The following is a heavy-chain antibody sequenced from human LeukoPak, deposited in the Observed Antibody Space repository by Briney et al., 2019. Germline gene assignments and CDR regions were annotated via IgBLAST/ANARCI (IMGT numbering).Heavy chain of an antibody. J-gene: IGHJ4*02. V-gene: IGHV3-30*18. CDR3: AKDRLLAFGSITMVRGVIHY. Sequence: GGSLRLSCAAAGFTFSSYGMHWVSQAPGKGLEWVAVISYDGSNKYYADSVKGRFTISRDNSKNTLYLQMNSLRAEDTAVYYCAKDRLLAFGSITMVRGVIHYWGQGTLVTVSS. D-gene: IGHD3-10*01. CDR2: ISYDGSNK. CDR1: GFTFSSYG.